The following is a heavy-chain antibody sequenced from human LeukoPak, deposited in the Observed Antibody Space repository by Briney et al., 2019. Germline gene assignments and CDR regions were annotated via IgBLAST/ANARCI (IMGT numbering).Heavy chain of an antibody. CDR2: INHSGST. D-gene: IGHD5-18*01. J-gene: IGHJ4*02. V-gene: IGHV4-34*01. Sequence: SETLSLTCAVYGGSFSGYYWSWIRQPPGKVLEWIGEINHSGSTNYNPSLKSRVTISVDTSKNQFSLKLSSVTAAATAVYYCASGQGSYGDYWGQGTLVIVSS. CDR3: ASGQGSYGDY. CDR1: GGSFSGYY.